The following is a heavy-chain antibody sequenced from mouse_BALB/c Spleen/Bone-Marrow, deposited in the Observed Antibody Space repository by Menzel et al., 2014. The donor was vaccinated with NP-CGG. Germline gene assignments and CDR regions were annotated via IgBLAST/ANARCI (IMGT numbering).Heavy chain of an antibody. CDR2: ISPRSGST. J-gene: IGHJ2*01. CDR3: TRIFDY. V-gene: IGHV1S22*01. Sequence: LKQSGSELVRPGASVKLSCKASGYIFANYWMHWVKQRHGQGLERIGNISPRSGSTNYDEKFKSKATLTVDTSSATAYMYLNSLTSEDSAVYYCTRIFDYWGQGTILTVSS. CDR1: GYIFANYW.